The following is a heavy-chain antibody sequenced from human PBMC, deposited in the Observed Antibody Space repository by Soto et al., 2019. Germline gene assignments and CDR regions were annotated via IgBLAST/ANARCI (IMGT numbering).Heavy chain of an antibody. J-gene: IGHJ6*02. D-gene: IGHD6-13*01. V-gene: IGHV4-59*01. Sequence: SETLSLTCTVSGDSIVSYYWSWIRQPPGKGLEWIGYIYYSESTDYNPSLKSRVTISVDTSKNQVSLNLSSVTAADTAVYYCETTPGVAALDAWGQGTTVTVSS. CDR2: IYYSEST. CDR1: GDSIVSYY. CDR3: ETTPGVAALDA.